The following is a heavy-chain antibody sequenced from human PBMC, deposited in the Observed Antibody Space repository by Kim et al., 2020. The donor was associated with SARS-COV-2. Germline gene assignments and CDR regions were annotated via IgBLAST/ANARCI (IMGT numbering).Heavy chain of an antibody. V-gene: IGHV3-66*01. CDR2: IYSGGST. CDR3: AREVGNYFWGSYRYFLSFDL. D-gene: IGHD3-16*02. J-gene: IGHJ2*01. CDR1: GFTVSSNY. Sequence: GGSLRLSCAASGFTVSSNYMSWVRQAPGKGLEWVSVIYSGGSTYYADSVKGRFTISRDNSKNTMYLQMNSLRAEDTAVYYCAREVGNYFWGSYRYFLSFDLWGRGTLVTVSS.